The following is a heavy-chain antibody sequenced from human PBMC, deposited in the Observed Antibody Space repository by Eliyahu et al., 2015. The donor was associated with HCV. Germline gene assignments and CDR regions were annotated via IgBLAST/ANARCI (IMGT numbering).Heavy chain of an antibody. Sequence: QVQLQQWGAGLLKPSETLSLTCAVYGGSFSGYYXSWXRQPPGKXLXWIGEINHSGSTNYNPSLKSRVTISVDTSKNQFSLKLSSVTAADTAVYYCARLRVVTVVLHYYGMDVWGQGTTVTVSS. D-gene: IGHD2-15*01. CDR3: ARLRVVTVVLHYYGMDV. J-gene: IGHJ6*02. V-gene: IGHV4-34*01. CDR1: GGSFSGYY. CDR2: INHSGST.